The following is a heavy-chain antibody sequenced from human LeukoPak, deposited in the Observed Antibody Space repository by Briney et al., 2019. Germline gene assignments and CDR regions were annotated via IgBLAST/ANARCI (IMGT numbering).Heavy chain of an antibody. J-gene: IGHJ4*02. V-gene: IGHV3-7*01. CDR3: ARDRGLDDY. CDR1: GFTFKKYW. Sequence: GGSLRLSCAASGFTFKKYWMNWVRQVPGKGLECLANIKEDGSETHYADSVKGRFTISRDNAKNSLYLQMNSLRAEDTAVYYCARDRGLDDYWGQGTLVTVSS. CDR2: IKEDGSET. D-gene: IGHD3-10*01.